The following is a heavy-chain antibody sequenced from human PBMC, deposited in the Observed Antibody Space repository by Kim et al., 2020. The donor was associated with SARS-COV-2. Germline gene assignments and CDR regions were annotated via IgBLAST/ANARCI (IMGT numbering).Heavy chain of an antibody. CDR3: ARPQRPAAYCGGDCYLGGLDAFDI. Sequence: SETLSLTCTVSGGSISSYYWSWIRQPPGKGLEWIGYIYYSGSTNYNPSLKSRVTISVDTSKNQFSLKLSSVTAADTAVYYCARPQRPAAYCGGDCYLGGLDAFDIWGQGTMVTVSS. J-gene: IGHJ3*02. D-gene: IGHD2-21*02. CDR1: GGSISSYY. CDR2: IYYSGST. V-gene: IGHV4-59*08.